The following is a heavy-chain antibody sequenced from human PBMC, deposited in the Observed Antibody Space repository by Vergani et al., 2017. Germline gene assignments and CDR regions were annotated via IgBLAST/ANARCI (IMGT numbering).Heavy chain of an antibody. CDR2: IYPGDSDT. J-gene: IGHJ6*02. CDR3: ERHAEAVVVPAAITPYYYYYGMDG. Sequence: EVQLVQSGAEVKKPGESLKISCKGSGYSFTSYWIGWVRQMPGKGLEWMGIIYPGDSDTRYSPSFQGQVTISADKSISTAYLQWSSLKASDTAMYYCERHAEAVVVPAAITPYYYYYGMDGWGQGSTVTVSS. CDR1: GYSFTSYW. D-gene: IGHD2-2*01. V-gene: IGHV5-51*01.